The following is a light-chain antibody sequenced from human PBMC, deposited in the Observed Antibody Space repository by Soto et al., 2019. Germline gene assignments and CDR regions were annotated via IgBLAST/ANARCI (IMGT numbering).Light chain of an antibody. J-gene: IGKJ1*01. CDR1: QGINSG. Sequence: DIQLTQSPSFLSASVGDRDTIACRASQGINSGLAWYQQNPGKAPELLIYAPSTLQSGVPSRVSGSGSGTEFTLPISSLQPEDFAHCYCQHLKSYPWTFCQGTKVEIK. CDR2: APS. CDR3: QHLKSYPWT. V-gene: IGKV1-9*01.